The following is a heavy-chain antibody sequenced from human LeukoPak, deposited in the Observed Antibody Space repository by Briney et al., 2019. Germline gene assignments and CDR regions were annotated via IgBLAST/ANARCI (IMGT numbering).Heavy chain of an antibody. CDR1: GGSISSITSLTYY. Sequence: SETLSLTCIVSGGSISSITSLTYYWNWIRQSPGTGLEWIGSVHYSGSTYYNPSLKSRVTISADTSKNQFSLKLSSVTAADTAVYYCARLGYDYGDYPRSFDYWGQGTLVTVSS. J-gene: IGHJ4*02. D-gene: IGHD4-17*01. CDR3: ARLGYDYGDYPRSFDY. V-gene: IGHV4-39*01. CDR2: VHYSGST.